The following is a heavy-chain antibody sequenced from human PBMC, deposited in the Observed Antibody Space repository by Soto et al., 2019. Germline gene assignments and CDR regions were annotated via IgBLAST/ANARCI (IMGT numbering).Heavy chain of an antibody. Sequence: QVQLVQSGAEVKKPGASVKVPCKASGYTFTNYGISWVRQAPGQGLEWMGWLNTYNGNTNHAQKFQGRVTMTTDTSTRTAYMELRSLRSDDRAVYYCARGVGSGTYYNQYNWFDPWGQGTLVTVSS. CDR2: LNTYNGNT. V-gene: IGHV1-18*01. CDR3: ARGVGSGTYYNQYNWFDP. J-gene: IGHJ5*02. D-gene: IGHD3-10*01. CDR1: GYTFTNYG.